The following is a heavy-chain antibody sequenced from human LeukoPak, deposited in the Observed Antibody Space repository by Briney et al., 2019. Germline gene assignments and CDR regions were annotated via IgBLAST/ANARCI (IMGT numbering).Heavy chain of an antibody. CDR2: IYSGGST. CDR1: RVTVSSNY. CDR3: ARHGVRGVISVDWSDP. D-gene: IGHD3-10*01. J-gene: IGHJ5*02. Sequence: PGGSLRLSCAAPRVTVSSNYMSCVCEAPGKGVEWVSLIYSGGSTYYADSVKGRLTISRDNSKNTLYLQLNSLSTRATGLYYYARHGVRGVISVDWSDPWGQGTLVTVSS. V-gene: IGHV3-53*01.